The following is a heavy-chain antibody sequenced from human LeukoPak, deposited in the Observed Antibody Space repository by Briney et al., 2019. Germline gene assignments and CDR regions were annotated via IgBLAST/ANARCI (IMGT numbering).Heavy chain of an antibody. CDR1: GGSISSYY. CDR2: IYYSGST. D-gene: IGHD3-10*01. CDR3: ARDRDPAYYYGSGYGMDV. J-gene: IGHJ6*04. V-gene: IGHV4-59*01. Sequence: MPSETLSLTCTVSGGSISSYYWSWIRQPPGKGLEWIGYIYYSGSTNYNPSLKSRVTISVDTSKNQFSLKLSSVTAADTAVYYCARDRDPAYYYGSGYGMDVWGKGTTVTVSS.